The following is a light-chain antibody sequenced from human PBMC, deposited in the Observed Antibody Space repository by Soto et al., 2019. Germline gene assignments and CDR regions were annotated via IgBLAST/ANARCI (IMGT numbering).Light chain of an antibody. CDR1: QSISTN. CDR2: GAS. J-gene: IGKJ1*01. CDR3: QQYSTSRT. Sequence: EIVLTQSPGTLSLSPGESATLSFRASQSISTNLAWYQQKPGQAPRLLIYGASTRATGIPDRFSGSGSGADFTLTISRLEPEDFALYYCQQYSTSRTFGQGTKVDIK. V-gene: IGKV3-20*01.